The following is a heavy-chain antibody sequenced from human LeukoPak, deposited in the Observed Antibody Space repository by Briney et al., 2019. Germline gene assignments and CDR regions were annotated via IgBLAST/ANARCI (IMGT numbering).Heavy chain of an antibody. Sequence: GGSLRLSCAASGFTFSSYSMNWVRQAPGKGLEWVSSISSSSSYIYYADSVKGRFTISRDNAKNSLYLQMNSLRAEDTAVYYCAKGGYSSGRDAFDIWGQGTMVTVSS. CDR2: ISSSSSYI. J-gene: IGHJ3*02. D-gene: IGHD6-19*01. CDR3: AKGGYSSGRDAFDI. V-gene: IGHV3-21*01. CDR1: GFTFSSYS.